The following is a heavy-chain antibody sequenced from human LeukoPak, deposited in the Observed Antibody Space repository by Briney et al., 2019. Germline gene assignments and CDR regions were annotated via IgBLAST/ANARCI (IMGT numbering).Heavy chain of an antibody. Sequence: PSETLSLTCTVSGGSISSYYWSWIRQPPGKGLEWIGHIYYSGSTNYNPSLKSRVTISVDTSKNQFSLRLSSVTAADTAVYYCARHESTRSWFGELLLTPPYGMDVWGQGTTVTVSS. CDR1: GGSISSYY. D-gene: IGHD3-10*01. V-gene: IGHV4-59*08. J-gene: IGHJ6*02. CDR3: ARHESTRSWFGELLLTPPYGMDV. CDR2: IYYSGST.